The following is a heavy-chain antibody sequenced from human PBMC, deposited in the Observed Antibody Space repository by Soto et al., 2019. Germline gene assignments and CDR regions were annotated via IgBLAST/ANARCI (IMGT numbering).Heavy chain of an antibody. CDR2: IYYSGST. D-gene: IGHD2-15*01. V-gene: IGHV4-30-4*01. CDR1: GGSISSGDYY. CDR3: ARRTERYCSGGSCSRYGMDV. Sequence: QVQLQESGPGLVKPSQTLSLTCTVSGGSISSGDYYWSWIRQPPGKGLEWIGNIYYSGSTYYNPSLKSRVTISVDTSKNQFSLKLSSVTAADTAVYYCARRTERYCSGGSCSRYGMDVWGQGTTVTVSS. J-gene: IGHJ6*02.